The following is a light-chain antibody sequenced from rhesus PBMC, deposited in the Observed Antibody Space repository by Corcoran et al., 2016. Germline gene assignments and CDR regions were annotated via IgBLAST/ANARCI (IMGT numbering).Light chain of an antibody. J-gene: IGKJ4*01. V-gene: IGKV3-42*01. CDR1: QSVSSS. Sequence: EIVMTQSPATLSLSPGERATLSCRASQSVSSSLAWYQQTHGQAPKLLLYGASSRATGIPDRFSVRGSGTEFTLTSSSLEPEDVGVYYCQQDYSWPLTFGGGTKVELK. CDR3: QQDYSWPLT. CDR2: GAS.